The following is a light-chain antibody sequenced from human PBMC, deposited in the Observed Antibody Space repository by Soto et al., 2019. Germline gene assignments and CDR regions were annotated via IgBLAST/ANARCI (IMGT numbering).Light chain of an antibody. Sequence: DIQMTQSPSSLSASVGDRVTISCRASQSISDFLLWYQQRPGEAPKVLIYSASRLQSGAPSRFSGRGSGADFTLTISSLQPEDVATYYCQQSYSAPLTFGGGTNVEIK. V-gene: IGKV1-39*01. CDR3: QQSYSAPLT. J-gene: IGKJ4*01. CDR2: SAS. CDR1: QSISDF.